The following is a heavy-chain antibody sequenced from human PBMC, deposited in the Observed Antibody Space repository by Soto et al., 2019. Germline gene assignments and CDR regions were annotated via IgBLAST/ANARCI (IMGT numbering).Heavy chain of an antibody. J-gene: IGHJ3*02. Sequence: SETLSLTCTVSGGSISSGGYYWSWIRQHPGKGLEWIGYIYYSGSTYYNPSLKSRVTISVDTSKNQFSLKLSSVTAADTAVYYCARGRPKYYDLWSGYYLGAFDIWGQGTMVTVSS. CDR2: IYYSGST. CDR1: GGSISSGGYY. D-gene: IGHD3-3*01. CDR3: ARGRPKYYDLWSGYYLGAFDI. V-gene: IGHV4-31*03.